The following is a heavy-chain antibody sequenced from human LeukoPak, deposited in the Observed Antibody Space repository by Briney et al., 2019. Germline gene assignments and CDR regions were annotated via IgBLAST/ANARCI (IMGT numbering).Heavy chain of an antibody. D-gene: IGHD2-15*01. CDR3: AARPGYCSGGSCYSGPFDY. J-gene: IGHJ4*02. CDR1: GFTFILYE. CDR2: INRSGTTI. V-gene: IGHV3-48*03. Sequence: GGSLRLSCAASGFTFILYEMNWVRQAPGKGLEWLSYINRSGTTIYYADSVKGRFTISRDNTKNSPYLQMNSLRAEDTAVYYCAARPGYCSGGSCYSGPFDYWGQGTLVTVSS.